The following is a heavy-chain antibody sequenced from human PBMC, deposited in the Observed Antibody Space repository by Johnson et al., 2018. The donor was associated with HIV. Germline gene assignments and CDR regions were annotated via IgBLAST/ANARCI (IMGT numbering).Heavy chain of an antibody. CDR1: GFTFDDYA. D-gene: IGHD5-18*01. CDR3: ARESTPWGGDYVGYGLDV. J-gene: IGHJ3*01. V-gene: IGHV3-9*01. Sequence: VQLVESGGGLVQSGRSLRLSCAASGFTFDDYAMHWVRQAPGKGLEWVSGISWNSGSIGYADSVKGRFTISRDNSKNTLYLQMNSLGAEDTAVYFCARESTPWGGDYVGYGLDVWGRGTKVAVSS. CDR2: ISWNSGSI.